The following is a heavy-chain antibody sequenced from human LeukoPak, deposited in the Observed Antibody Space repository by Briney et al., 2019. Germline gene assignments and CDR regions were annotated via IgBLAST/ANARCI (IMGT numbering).Heavy chain of an antibody. CDR1: GFTFEDYA. V-gene: IGHV3-9*01. CDR3: AKGVVRRALYFDY. D-gene: IGHD3-10*01. Sequence: PGGSLRLSCAASGFTFEDYAMHWVRQAPGKGLEWGSGISWNSGDIGYADSVEGRFTVSRDNAKNSLFLQMNGLRPDDTALYYCAKGVVRRALYFDYWGQGTLVTVSS. CDR2: ISWNSGDI. J-gene: IGHJ4*02.